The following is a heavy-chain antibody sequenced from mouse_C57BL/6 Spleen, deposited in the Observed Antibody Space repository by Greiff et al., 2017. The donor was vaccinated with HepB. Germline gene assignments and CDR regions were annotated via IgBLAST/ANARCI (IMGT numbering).Heavy chain of an antibody. J-gene: IGHJ1*03. V-gene: IGHV5-9-1*02. Sequence: EVNVVESGEGLVKPGGSLKLSCAASGFTFSSYAMSWVRQTPETRLEWVAYISSGGDYIYYADTVKGRFTISRDNARNTLYLQMSSLKSEDTAMYYCTRDAPYWYFDVWGTGTTVTVSS. CDR2: ISSGGDYI. CDR1: GFTFSSYA. CDR3: TRDAPYWYFDV.